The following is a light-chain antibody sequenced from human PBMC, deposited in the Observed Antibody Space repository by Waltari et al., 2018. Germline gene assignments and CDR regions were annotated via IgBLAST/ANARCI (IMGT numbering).Light chain of an antibody. CDR1: QSISKY. Sequence: ELVLTQSPGTLSLPSGERATLSCRTSQSISKYLAWYQQKPGQAPRLLIYHASSRATGIPDRFSGSGSGTDFSLTISSLEPEDFAVYYCQHYESLPVTFGQGTKVEIK. CDR2: HAS. J-gene: IGKJ1*01. CDR3: QHYESLPVT. V-gene: IGKV3-20*01.